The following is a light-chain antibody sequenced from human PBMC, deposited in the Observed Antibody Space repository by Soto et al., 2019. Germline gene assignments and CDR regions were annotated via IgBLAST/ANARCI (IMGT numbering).Light chain of an antibody. V-gene: IGLV4-69*01. CDR1: SGHSTNA. CDR2: LNNDGSH. J-gene: IGLJ2*01. CDR3: QNWGTGIVI. Sequence: QPVLTQSPSASASLGASVKLTCTLSSGHSTNAIAWHQQQTEKGPRYLMNLNNDGSHSKGDGIPDRFSGSSSGAERYLTISSLQSEDEADYYCQNWGTGIVIFGGGTKLTVL.